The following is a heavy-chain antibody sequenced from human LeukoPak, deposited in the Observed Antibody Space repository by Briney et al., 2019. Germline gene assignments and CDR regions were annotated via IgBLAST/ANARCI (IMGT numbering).Heavy chain of an antibody. CDR1: GASITSYY. D-gene: IGHD3-3*01. Sequence: SETLSLTCTVSGASITSYYWNWIRQPPGKGLEWIGFIYYTGSTNYNPSLKSRVTISVDTSKNQFSLKLSSVTAADTAVYYCARVTARFLEWLPPYYFDYWGQGTLVTVSS. V-gene: IGHV4-59*12. CDR2: IYYTGST. J-gene: IGHJ4*02. CDR3: ARVTARFLEWLPPYYFDY.